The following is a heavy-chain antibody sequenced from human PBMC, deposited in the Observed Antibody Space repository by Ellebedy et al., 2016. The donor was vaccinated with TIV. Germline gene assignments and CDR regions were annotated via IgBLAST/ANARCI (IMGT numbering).Heavy chain of an antibody. CDR1: GGSISSYY. CDR3: AREPVAGTGWYFDL. D-gene: IGHD6-19*01. J-gene: IGHJ2*01. Sequence: SETLSLTXTVSGGSISSYYWSWIRQPPGKGLEWIGYIYYSGSTNYNPSLKSRVTISVDTSKNQFSLKLSSVTAADTAVYYCAREPVAGTGWYFDLWGRGTLVTVSS. V-gene: IGHV4-59*01. CDR2: IYYSGST.